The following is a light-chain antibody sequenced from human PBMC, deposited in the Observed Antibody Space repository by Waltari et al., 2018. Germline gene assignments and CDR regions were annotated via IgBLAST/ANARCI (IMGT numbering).Light chain of an antibody. CDR1: SPTIGHND. CDR3: GTWDSSLSAWV. V-gene: IGLV1-51*01. Sequence: QSVLTQPPSVSAAPGQKVTISCSGSSPTIGHNDVPRSPQPPGPAPTLLLYDSHKRPSGLPDRFSGSQSGTSATLGITGLQTGDEADYYCGTWDSSLSAWVFGGGTKLTVL. J-gene: IGLJ3*02. CDR2: DSH.